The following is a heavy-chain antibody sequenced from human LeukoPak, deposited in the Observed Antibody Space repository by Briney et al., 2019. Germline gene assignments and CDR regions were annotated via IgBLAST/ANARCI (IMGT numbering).Heavy chain of an antibody. J-gene: IGHJ4*02. CDR2: IYYSGST. D-gene: IGHD2-15*01. CDR1: GGSISSYY. V-gene: IGHV4-59*01. Sequence: SETLSLTCTVSGGSISSYYWSWIRQPPGKGLGWIGYIYYSGSTGYNPSLKSRVTISVDTSKNQFSLKLSSVTAADTAVYYCARGGPAAIDYWGQGTLVTVSS. CDR3: ARGGPAAIDY.